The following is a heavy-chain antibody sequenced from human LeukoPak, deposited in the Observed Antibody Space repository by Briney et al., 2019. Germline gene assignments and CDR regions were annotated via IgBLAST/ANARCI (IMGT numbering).Heavy chain of an antibody. CDR3: ARDIIATRPNYYYYYYMDV. V-gene: IGHV1-18*01. CDR1: GYTFTSYG. J-gene: IGHJ6*03. CDR2: ISAYNGNT. D-gene: IGHD6-6*01. Sequence: ASVKVSCKASGYTFTSYGISWVRQAPGQGLEWMGWISAYNGNTNYAQKLQGRVTMTTDTSTSTAYMELRSLRSDDTAVYYCARDIIATRPNYYYYYYMDVWGKGTTVTVSS.